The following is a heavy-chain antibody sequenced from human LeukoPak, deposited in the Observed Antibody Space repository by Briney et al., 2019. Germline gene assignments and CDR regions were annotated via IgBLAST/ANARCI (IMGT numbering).Heavy chain of an antibody. CDR2: ISSLSGTI. Sequence: PGGSLRLSCPASGFTFSSSSMNSVRQAPGEGLGWVSYISSLSGTIYYADSVKGRFTISRDNAKNSLYLQMDSLRAEDTAVYYCARDWYYMDVWGKGTTVTVSS. CDR1: GFTFSSSS. CDR3: ARDWYYMDV. V-gene: IGHV3-48*01. J-gene: IGHJ6*03.